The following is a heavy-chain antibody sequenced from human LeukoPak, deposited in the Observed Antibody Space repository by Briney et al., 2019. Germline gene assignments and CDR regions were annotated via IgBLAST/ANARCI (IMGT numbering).Heavy chain of an antibody. J-gene: IGHJ4*02. CDR1: GFTFSSYW. V-gene: IGHV3-7*01. Sequence: GGSLRLSCAASGFTFSSYWMSWFRQAPGKGLEWVANIKQGGSEKYYVDSVKSRFTISRDNAKNSLYLQLNSLRAEDTAVYYCARADFGYCSGGSCPPGAYWGQGTLVTVSS. CDR3: ARADFGYCSGGSCPPGAY. D-gene: IGHD2-15*01. CDR2: IKQGGSEK.